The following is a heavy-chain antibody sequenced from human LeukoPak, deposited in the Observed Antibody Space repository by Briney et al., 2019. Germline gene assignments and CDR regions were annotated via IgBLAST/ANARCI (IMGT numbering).Heavy chain of an antibody. Sequence: SGGSLRLSCAASGFTFSDYYMSWIRQAPGKGLEWVSYISSSGSTIYYADSVKGRFTISRDNAKNSLYLQMNSLRAEDTAVYYCAGGDVYVDTAMANRHNWFDPWGQGTLVTVSS. CDR1: GFTFSDYY. CDR2: ISSSGSTI. D-gene: IGHD5-18*01. CDR3: AGGDVYVDTAMANRHNWFDP. V-gene: IGHV3-11*04. J-gene: IGHJ5*02.